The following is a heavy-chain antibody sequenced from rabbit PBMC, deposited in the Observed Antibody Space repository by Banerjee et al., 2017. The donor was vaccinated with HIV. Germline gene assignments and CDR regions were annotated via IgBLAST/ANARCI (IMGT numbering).Heavy chain of an antibody. J-gene: IGHJ4*01. CDR2: IYTGSGSA. CDR3: ARDLTGVTGWNFNL. CDR1: GFYLSSRYW. V-gene: IGHV1S45*01. D-gene: IGHD7-1*01. Sequence: QEQLEESGGDLVKPGGTLTLTCTASGFYLSSRYWICWVRQAPGKGLEWIACIYTGSGSALYVSWAKGRFTISKTSSTTVTLQMTSLTAADTAPYFCARDLTGVTGWNFNLWGQGTLVTVS.